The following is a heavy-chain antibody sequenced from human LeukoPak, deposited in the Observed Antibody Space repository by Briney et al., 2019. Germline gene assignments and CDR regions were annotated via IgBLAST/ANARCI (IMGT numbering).Heavy chain of an antibody. D-gene: IGHD4-17*01. V-gene: IGHV3-30*02. CDR1: GFTFSGYG. CDR3: ATPISAAGTVTPG. CDR2: TRHDGGNQ. Sequence: PGGSLRLSCAASGFTFSGYGMHWVRQAPGKGLEWVAFTRHDGGNQYYADSVRGRFTIFRDNSKNTLFLQMNSLRVEDTAVYYCATPISAAGTVTPGWGQGTLVTVSS. J-gene: IGHJ4*02.